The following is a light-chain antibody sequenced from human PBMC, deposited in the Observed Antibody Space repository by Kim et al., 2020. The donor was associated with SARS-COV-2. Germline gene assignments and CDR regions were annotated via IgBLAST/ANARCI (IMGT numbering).Light chain of an antibody. V-gene: IGLV3-1*01. Sequence: SYELTQPPSVSVSPGQTASITCSGDKLGDKYACWYQQKPGQSPVLVIYQDSKRPSGIPERFSGSNSGYTATLTISGTQAMAEADYYCQAWDSSPWVFGGG. J-gene: IGLJ3*02. CDR2: QDS. CDR3: QAWDSSPWV. CDR1: KLGDKY.